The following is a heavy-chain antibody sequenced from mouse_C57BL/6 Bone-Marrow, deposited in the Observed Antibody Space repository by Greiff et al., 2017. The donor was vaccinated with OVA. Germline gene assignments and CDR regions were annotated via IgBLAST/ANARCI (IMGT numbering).Heavy chain of an antibody. CDR3: ARHALLFYWYFDV. CDR2: ISGGGGNT. J-gene: IGHJ1*03. CDR1: GFTFSSYT. Sequence: DVKLQESGGGLVKPGGSLKLSCAASGFTFSSYTMSWVRQTPEKRLEWVATISGGGGNTYYPDSVKGRFTISRDNAKNTLYLQMSSLRSEDTALYYCARHALLFYWYFDVWGTGTTVTVSS. V-gene: IGHV5-9*01. D-gene: IGHD2-10*01.